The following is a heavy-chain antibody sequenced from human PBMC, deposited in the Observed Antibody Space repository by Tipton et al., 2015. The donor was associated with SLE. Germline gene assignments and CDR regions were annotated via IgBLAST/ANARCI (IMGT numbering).Heavy chain of an antibody. CDR2: ISSSSSYI. Sequence: SLRLSCAASGFTFSSYSMNWVRQAPGKGLEWVSSISSSSSYIYYADSVKGRFTISRDNAKNSLYLQMNSLRAEDTAVYYCARDPLRFLEWLLNDAFDIWGQGTMVTVSS. J-gene: IGHJ3*02. D-gene: IGHD3-3*01. V-gene: IGHV3-21*01. CDR1: GFTFSSYS. CDR3: ARDPLRFLEWLLNDAFDI.